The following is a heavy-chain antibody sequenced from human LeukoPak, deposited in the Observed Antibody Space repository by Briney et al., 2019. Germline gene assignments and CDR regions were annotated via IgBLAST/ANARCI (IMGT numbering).Heavy chain of an antibody. CDR3: ARDRRSSSPFDY. V-gene: IGHV3-11*04. CDR2: ISSSGSSI. J-gene: IGHJ4*02. CDR1: GFTFSDYY. D-gene: IGHD6-13*01. Sequence: PGGSLRLSCAASGFTFSDYYMSWIRQAPGKGLEWVSYISSSGSSIYYADSVKGRFTISRDNAKNSLYLQMNSLRAEDTAVYYCARDRRSSSPFDYWGQGTLVTVSS.